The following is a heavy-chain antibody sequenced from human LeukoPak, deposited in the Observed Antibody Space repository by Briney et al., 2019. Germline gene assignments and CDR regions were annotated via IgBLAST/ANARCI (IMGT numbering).Heavy chain of an antibody. J-gene: IGHJ4*02. CDR3: ARDRYCSSTSCYTADPTGLDY. D-gene: IGHD2-2*01. CDR2: INHSGST. Sequence: KTSETLSLTCAVYGGSFSGYYWSWIRQPPGKGLEWIGEINHSGSTNYNPSLKSRVTISVDTSKNQFSLKLSSVTAADTAVYYCARDRYCSSTSCYTADPTGLDYWGQGTLVTVSS. V-gene: IGHV4-34*01. CDR1: GGSFSGYY.